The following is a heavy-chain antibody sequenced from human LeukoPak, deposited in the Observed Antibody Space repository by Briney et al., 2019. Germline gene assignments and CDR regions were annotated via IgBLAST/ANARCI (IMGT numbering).Heavy chain of an antibody. CDR1: GFTVSSNY. V-gene: IGHV3-53*01. J-gene: IGHJ4*02. Sequence: GGSLRLSCAASGFTVSSNYMSWVRQAPGKGLEWVLVIYSGGSTYYADSVKGRFTISRDNSKNTLYLQMNSLRAEDTAVYYCALWMVRGVGVYWGQGTLVTVSS. D-gene: IGHD3-10*01. CDR2: IYSGGST. CDR3: ALWMVRGVGVY.